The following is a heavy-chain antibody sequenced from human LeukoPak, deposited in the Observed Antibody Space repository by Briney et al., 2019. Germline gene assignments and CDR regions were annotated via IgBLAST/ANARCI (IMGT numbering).Heavy chain of an antibody. J-gene: IGHJ3*02. CDR3: ARIIVVPAAKAAFDI. Sequence: SETLSLTCTVSGGSISSYYWSWIRQPPGKGLEWIGYIYYSGSTNYNPSLKSRVTISVDTSKNQFSLKLSSMTAADTAVYYCARIIVVPAAKAAFDIWGQGTMVTVSS. D-gene: IGHD2-2*01. V-gene: IGHV4-59*01. CDR2: IYYSGST. CDR1: GGSISSYY.